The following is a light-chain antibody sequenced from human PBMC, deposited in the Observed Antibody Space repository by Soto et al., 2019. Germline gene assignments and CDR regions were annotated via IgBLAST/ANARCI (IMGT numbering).Light chain of an antibody. CDR2: DVS. V-gene: IGLV2-14*03. Sequence: QSSLPQPASGSGAPGQSISISCTGTSSDVGGNKYVSWYQHYPGKAPKLMICDVSNRPSGVSNCFSGSKSGNTASLTISGLQAEDEADYYCSAFTGTTYVFGTGTKVTVL. J-gene: IGLJ1*01. CDR1: SSDVGGNKY. CDR3: SAFTGTTYV.